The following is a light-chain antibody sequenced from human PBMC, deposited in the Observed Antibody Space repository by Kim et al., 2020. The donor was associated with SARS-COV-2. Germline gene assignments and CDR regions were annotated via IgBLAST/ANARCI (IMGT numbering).Light chain of an antibody. CDR1: SSDVGGYNY. Sequence: QSALTQPRSVSGSPGQSVTISCTGTSSDVGGYNYVSWYQHHPGKAPKLMIYDVSKRPSGVPDRFSGSKSGNTASLTVSGLQAEDEADYYCCSYAGSYTLVFGGGTQLPS. CDR3: CSYAGSYTLV. J-gene: IGLJ2*01. V-gene: IGLV2-11*01. CDR2: DVS.